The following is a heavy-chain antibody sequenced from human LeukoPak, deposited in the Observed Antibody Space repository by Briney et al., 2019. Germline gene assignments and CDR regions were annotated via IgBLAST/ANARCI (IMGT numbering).Heavy chain of an antibody. Sequence: ASVKVSCKASGGTFSSYAISWVRQAPGQGLEWMGGIIPIFGTANYAQKFQGRVTITADESTSTAYMELSSLRSDDTAVYYCARGTITMVRGVIIPGYWGQGTLVTVSS. CDR2: IIPIFGTA. D-gene: IGHD3-10*01. CDR1: GGTFSSYA. V-gene: IGHV1-69*13. J-gene: IGHJ4*02. CDR3: ARGTITMVRGVIIPGY.